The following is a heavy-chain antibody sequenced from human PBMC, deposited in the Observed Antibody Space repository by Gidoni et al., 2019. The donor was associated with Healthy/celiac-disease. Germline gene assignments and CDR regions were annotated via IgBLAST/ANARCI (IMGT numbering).Heavy chain of an antibody. CDR2: IMHSGST. CDR3: ARGGRDYVWGSYRGIDY. D-gene: IGHD3-16*02. V-gene: IGHV4-34*01. J-gene: IGHJ4*02. CDR1: GGSFSGYY. Sequence: QVQLQQWAAGPLKPSETLSLTGAVYGGSFSGYYWSWIRQHPGKGLEWIGEIMHSGSTNYYPSLKSRVTISVDTSKNQFSLKLSSVTAADTAVYYCARGGRDYVWGSYRGIDYWGQGTLVTVSS.